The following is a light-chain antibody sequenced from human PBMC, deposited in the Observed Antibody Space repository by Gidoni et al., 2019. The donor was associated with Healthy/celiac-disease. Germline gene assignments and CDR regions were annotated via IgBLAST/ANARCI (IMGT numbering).Light chain of an antibody. CDR1: QGPSSY. V-gene: IGKV1-9*01. Sequence: DIQLTQSPSFLSASVGDSVTITCRASQGPSSYSAWYQQKPGKAPKLLIYAVSTLQSGVTSRFSGSGSGTEFTLTISSLQPEDFATYYCQQLNSYPQFTFGPGTKVDIK. CDR3: QQLNSYPQFT. CDR2: AVS. J-gene: IGKJ3*01.